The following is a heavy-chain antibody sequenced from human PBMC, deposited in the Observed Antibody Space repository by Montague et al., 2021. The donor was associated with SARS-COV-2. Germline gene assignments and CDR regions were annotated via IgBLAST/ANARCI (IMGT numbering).Heavy chain of an antibody. CDR3: ARDLGGEALAVAGDY. J-gene: IGHJ4*02. Sequence: PLRLSCAASGFTFSSYGLHWVRQAPGKGLEWVAVIWFDGSDKYYADSVKGRFTISRDNSKNTVSLQMNSLRAEDTALYFCARDLGGEALAVAGDYWGQGTLVTVSS. CDR1: GFTFSSYG. V-gene: IGHV3-33*01. D-gene: IGHD6-19*01. CDR2: IWFDGSDK.